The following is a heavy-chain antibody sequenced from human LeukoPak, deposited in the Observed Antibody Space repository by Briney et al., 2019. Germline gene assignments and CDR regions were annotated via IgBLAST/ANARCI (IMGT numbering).Heavy chain of an antibody. CDR1: GFTFSSYS. CDR3: ARSFLSIAAAATDY. CDR2: ISSSSSYI. V-gene: IGHV3-21*01. Sequence: GGSLRLSCAASGFTFSSYSMNWVRQAPGKGLEWVSSISSSSSYIYYADSVKGRFTISRDNAKNSPYLQMNSLRAEDTAVYYCARSFLSIAAAATDYWGQGTLVTVSS. J-gene: IGHJ4*02. D-gene: IGHD6-13*01.